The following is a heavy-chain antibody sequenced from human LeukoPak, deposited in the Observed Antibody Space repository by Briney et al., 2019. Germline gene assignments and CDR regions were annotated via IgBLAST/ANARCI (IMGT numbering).Heavy chain of an antibody. CDR2: IYSDDRA. CDR1: GFTVIDSY. CDR3: VKNYYGSGITTDY. Sequence: GGSLRLSCAASGFTVIDSYMTWVRQAPGKGLEWVSTIYSDDRAYYADSVKGRFTISRDNSKNTLFLQMNSLRAEDTAVYYCVKNYYGSGITTDYWGQGMLVTVSS. V-gene: IGHV3-53*01. D-gene: IGHD3-10*01. J-gene: IGHJ4*02.